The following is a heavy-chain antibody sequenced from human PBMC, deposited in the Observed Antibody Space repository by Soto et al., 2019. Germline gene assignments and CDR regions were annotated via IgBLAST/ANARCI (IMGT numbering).Heavy chain of an antibody. J-gene: IGHJ6*02. D-gene: IGHD1-26*01. V-gene: IGHV4-31*03. CDR3: AKVHQFYGSYYYYYGMYV. CDR2: IYYSGST. Sequence: PSETLSLTCTVSGGSISSGGYYWSWIRQHPGKGLEWIGYIYYSGSTYYNPSLKSRVTISVDTSKNQFSLKLSSVTAEDTAVYYCAKVHQFYGSYYYYYGMYVWGQGTTVTVSS. CDR1: GGSISSGGYY.